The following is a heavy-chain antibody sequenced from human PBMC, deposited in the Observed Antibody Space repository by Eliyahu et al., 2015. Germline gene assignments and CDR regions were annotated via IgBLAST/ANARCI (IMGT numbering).Heavy chain of an antibody. CDR3: ARDSDYYDSSGYYQYHYFDY. CDR1: GYTFTGYX. J-gene: IGHJ4*02. D-gene: IGHD3-22*01. CDR2: INPNSGGT. V-gene: IGHV1-2*04. Sequence: QVQLVQSGAEVKKPGASVKVSCKASGYTFTGYXXHWVRQAPGQGLEWMGWINPNSGGTNYAQKFQGWVTMTRDTSISXAYMELSRLRSDDTAVYYCARDSDYYDSSGYYQYHYFDYWGQGTLVTVSS.